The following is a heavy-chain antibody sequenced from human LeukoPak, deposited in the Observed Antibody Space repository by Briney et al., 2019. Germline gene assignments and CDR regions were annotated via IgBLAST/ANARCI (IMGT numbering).Heavy chain of an antibody. CDR2: ISSSSSYT. CDR3: ARDDYGDSTFDP. D-gene: IGHD4-17*01. V-gene: IGHV3-11*05. CDR1: GFTFSDYY. Sequence: GGSLRLSCSASGFTFSDYYMSWIRQAPGKGLEWVSYISSSSSYTNYADSVKGRFTISRDNAKNSLYLQMNSLRAEDTAVYYCARDDYGDSTFDPWGQGTLVTVSS. J-gene: IGHJ5*02.